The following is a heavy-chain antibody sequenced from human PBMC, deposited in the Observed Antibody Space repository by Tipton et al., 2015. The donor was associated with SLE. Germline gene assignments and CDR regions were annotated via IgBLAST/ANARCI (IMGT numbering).Heavy chain of an antibody. J-gene: IGHJ5*02. Sequence: TLSLTCDVYGGSFSGYNWNWIRQPPGEGLEWIGSIYYTGTTTYYNSFLKSRVTMSVDTSKNQFSLRLTSVIAADTAVYYCARLHGYSYGLNWFDPWGQGTLISVSS. V-gene: IGHV4-34*01. CDR1: GGSFSGYN. CDR2: IYYTGTTT. CDR3: ARLHGYSYGLNWFDP. D-gene: IGHD5-18*01.